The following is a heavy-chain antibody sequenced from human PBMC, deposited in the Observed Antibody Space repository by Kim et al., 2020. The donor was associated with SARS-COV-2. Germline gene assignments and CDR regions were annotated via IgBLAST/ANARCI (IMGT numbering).Heavy chain of an antibody. CDR3: ARNDHHAGTYFDY. D-gene: IGHD1-1*01. CDR2: VSYNGGT. J-gene: IGHJ4*02. CDR1: GGSINNISYY. Sequence: SETLSLTCTVSGGSINNISYYWGWIRQPPGRGLEWLGIVSYNGGTYYNSSLESRVTISVDTSKNQFSLNLRSVTAADMAVYYCARNDHHAGTYFDYWGQGTLVTVSS. V-gene: IGHV4-39*01.